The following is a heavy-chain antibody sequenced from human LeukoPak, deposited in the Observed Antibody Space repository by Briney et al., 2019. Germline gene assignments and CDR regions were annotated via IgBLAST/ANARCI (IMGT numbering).Heavy chain of an antibody. CDR1: GFTFDDYA. Sequence: GGSLRLSCAASGFTFDDYAMHWVRQAPGKGLEWVSGISWNSGSIGYADSVKGRFTISRDNAKNSLYLQMNSLRAEDTALYYCAEASDYDFWSGYYEPWGQGTLVTVSS. CDR3: AEASDYDFWSGYYEP. V-gene: IGHV3-9*01. CDR2: ISWNSGSI. D-gene: IGHD3-3*01. J-gene: IGHJ4*02.